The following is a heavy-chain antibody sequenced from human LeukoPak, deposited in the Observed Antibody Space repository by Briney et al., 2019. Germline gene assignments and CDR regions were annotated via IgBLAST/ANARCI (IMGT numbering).Heavy chain of an antibody. CDR3: ASPKYTSGPFNY. CDR2: LYNTGST. Sequence: GGSLRLSCAASGFTVSSNYMSWVRQAPGKGLECVSLLYNTGSTYYADSVKGRFTISRDNSKNTLYLQMNSLRAEDTAVYNCASPKYTSGPFNYWGQGALVTVSS. V-gene: IGHV3-53*01. CDR1: GFTVSSNY. D-gene: IGHD6-19*01. J-gene: IGHJ4*02.